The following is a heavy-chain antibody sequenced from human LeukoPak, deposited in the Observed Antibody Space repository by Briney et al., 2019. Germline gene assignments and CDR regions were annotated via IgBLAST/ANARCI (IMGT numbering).Heavy chain of an antibody. CDR1: GFTFSSYS. CDR3: ATAPGQQLSLYYYYYMDV. D-gene: IGHD6-13*01. CDR2: ISSSSSTI. J-gene: IGHJ6*03. Sequence: GGSLRLSCAASGFTFSSYSMNWVRQAPGKGLEWVSYISSSSSTIYYADSVKGRFTISRDNAKNSLYLQMNSLRAEDTAVYYCATAPGQQLSLYYYYYMDVWGKGTTVTVSS. V-gene: IGHV3-48*01.